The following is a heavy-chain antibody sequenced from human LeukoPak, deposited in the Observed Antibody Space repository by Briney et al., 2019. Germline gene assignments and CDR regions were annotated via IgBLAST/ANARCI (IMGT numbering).Heavy chain of an antibody. V-gene: IGHV3-21*06. J-gene: IGHJ4*02. Sequence: GGSLRLSCAASAFSFSNYNMNWVRQAPGKGLEWVSSITSSGSYIYYADSVKGRFTISRDNAENTLYLQMNSLRVEDTAVYYCARDRGWRLLDYWGQGTLVTVSS. CDR1: AFSFSNYN. CDR3: ARDRGWRLLDY. CDR2: ITSSGSYI. D-gene: IGHD6-25*01.